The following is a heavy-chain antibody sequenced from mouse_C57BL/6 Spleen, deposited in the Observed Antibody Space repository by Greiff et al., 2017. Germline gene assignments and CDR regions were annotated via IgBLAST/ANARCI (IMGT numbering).Heavy chain of an antibody. J-gene: IGHJ4*01. Sequence: DVMLVESGGGLVKPGGSLKLSCAASGFTFSDYGMHWVRQAPEKGLEWVAYISSGSSTIYYADTVKGRFTISRDNAKNTLFLQMTSLRSEDTAMYYCARIDGYPYAMDYWGQGTSVTVSS. V-gene: IGHV5-17*01. CDR2: ISSGSSTI. D-gene: IGHD2-3*01. CDR1: GFTFSDYG. CDR3: ARIDGYPYAMDY.